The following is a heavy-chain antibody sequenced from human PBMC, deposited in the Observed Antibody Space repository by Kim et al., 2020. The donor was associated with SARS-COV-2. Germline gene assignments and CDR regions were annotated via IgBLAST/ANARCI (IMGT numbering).Heavy chain of an antibody. CDR1: GFTFSSND. V-gene: IGHV3-13*01. D-gene: IGHD6-19*01. J-gene: IGHJ6*02. CDR3: ARAPARIAVAGYYFYYGMDV. CDR2: IGTAGDT. Sequence: GGSLRLSCAASGFTFSSNDMHWVRQATGKGLEWVSAIGTAGDTSYQASVKGPFTISRENAKNSLYLQMKSLRDGEAAVYYCARAPARIAVAGYYFYYGMDVWGQGTTVTVSS.